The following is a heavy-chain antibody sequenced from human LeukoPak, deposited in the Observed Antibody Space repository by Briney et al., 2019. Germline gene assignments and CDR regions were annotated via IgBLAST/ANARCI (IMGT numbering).Heavy chain of an antibody. Sequence: GGSLRLSCAASGFTFSSYSMNWVCQAPGKGLEWVSSISSSSSYIYYADSVKGRFTISRDNAKNSLYLQMNSLRAEDTAVYYCARSRGYSYGCDYWGQGTLVTVSS. CDR3: ARSRGYSYGCDY. V-gene: IGHV3-21*01. J-gene: IGHJ4*02. CDR2: ISSSSSYI. CDR1: GFTFSSYS. D-gene: IGHD5-18*01.